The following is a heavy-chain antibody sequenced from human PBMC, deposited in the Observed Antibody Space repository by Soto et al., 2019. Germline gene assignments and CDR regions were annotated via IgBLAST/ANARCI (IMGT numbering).Heavy chain of an antibody. CDR1: GFTFNNYN. Sequence: PGGSLSLSCAASGFTFNNYNRNWVRQAPGKGLEWVSPISGSSNFIYYADSVKGRFTISRDNAKNSLYLQMNSLRVEDTAVYYCATPMALPGSDYWGQGTLVTVYS. D-gene: IGHD3-10*01. CDR2: ISGSSNFI. CDR3: ATPMALPGSDY. V-gene: IGHV3-21*01. J-gene: IGHJ4*02.